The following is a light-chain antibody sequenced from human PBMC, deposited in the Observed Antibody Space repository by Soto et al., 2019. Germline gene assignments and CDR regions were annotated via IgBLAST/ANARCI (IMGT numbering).Light chain of an antibody. CDR3: MQALQTPT. CDR2: LGS. V-gene: IGKV2-28*01. Sequence: VMTQSPLSLPVTPGEPASISCRSSHSLLHINGYNYLDWYLQKPGQSPQLLIYLGSNRASGVPDRFSGSGSGTDFTLKISRVEAEDVGVYYCMQALQTPTFGQGTRLAI. CDR1: HSLLHINGYNY. J-gene: IGKJ5*01.